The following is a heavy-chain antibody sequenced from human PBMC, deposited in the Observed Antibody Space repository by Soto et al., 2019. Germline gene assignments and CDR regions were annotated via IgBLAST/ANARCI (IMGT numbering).Heavy chain of an antibody. D-gene: IGHD3-3*01. CDR2: ISSSSSYT. V-gene: IGHV3-11*06. CDR3: ARGITIFGVVTNYYYGMDV. J-gene: IGHJ6*02. Sequence: GGSLRLSCAASGFTFSDYYMSWIRQAPGKGLEWVSYISSSSSYTNYADSVKGRFTISRDNAKNSLYLQMNSLRAEDTAVYYCARGITIFGVVTNYYYGMDVWGQGTTVTVSS. CDR1: GFTFSDYY.